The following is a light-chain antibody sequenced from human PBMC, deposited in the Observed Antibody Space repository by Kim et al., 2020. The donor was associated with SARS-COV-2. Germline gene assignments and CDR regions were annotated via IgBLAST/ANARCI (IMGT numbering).Light chain of an antibody. Sequence: VSVGDRVTISCRARQCIRRSSALYQQKPGKAPNFLFYGASSLQSGVPSRFSGSGSGTEFTLSIISLQPEDFDTYYCQPFNTFPLPFGQGTRLETK. V-gene: IGKV1-9*01. CDR3: QPFNTFPLP. J-gene: IGKJ5*01. CDR1: QCIRRS. CDR2: GAS.